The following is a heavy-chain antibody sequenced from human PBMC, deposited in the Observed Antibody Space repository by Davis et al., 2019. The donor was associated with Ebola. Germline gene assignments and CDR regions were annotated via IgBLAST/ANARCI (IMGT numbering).Heavy chain of an antibody. V-gene: IGHV3-23*01. Sequence: SCAASGFTFVSYAMSWVRQAPGKGLEWVSAISGSGGDTYYANSVKGRFTISRDNSKNTLYLQMDSLRAEDTAVYYCAKGSRRSRDGYKPYWYFDLWGRGTLVTVSS. D-gene: IGHD5-24*01. CDR1: GFTFVSYA. CDR2: ISGSGGDT. CDR3: AKGSRRSRDGYKPYWYFDL. J-gene: IGHJ2*01.